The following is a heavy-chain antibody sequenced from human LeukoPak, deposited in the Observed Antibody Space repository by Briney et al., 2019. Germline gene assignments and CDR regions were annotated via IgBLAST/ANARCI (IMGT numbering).Heavy chain of an antibody. Sequence: GGSLRLSCAASGFTLSNCAMSWVRQAPGKGLEWVSSFSGNGGATYYADSVKGRFTISRDNSKNMLYLQMNSLRAEDTAVYYCTTLLTMIHWGQGTLVTVSS. J-gene: IGHJ4*02. CDR1: GFTLSNCA. CDR2: FSGNGGAT. D-gene: IGHD3-22*01. V-gene: IGHV3-23*01. CDR3: TTLLTMIH.